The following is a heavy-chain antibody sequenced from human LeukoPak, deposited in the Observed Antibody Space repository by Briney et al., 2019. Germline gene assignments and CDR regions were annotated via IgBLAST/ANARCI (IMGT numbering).Heavy chain of an antibody. Sequence: ASVKVSCKASGYTFTDYYMHWVRQAPGQGLEWLGRINPYNGDTNYAQRFQGRVTMTRDTSITTAYMELSRPTYDDTAVYYCATGLFEEGNNWFDPWGQGTLVTVSS. CDR3: ATGLFEEGNNWFDP. V-gene: IGHV1-2*06. J-gene: IGHJ5*02. CDR1: GYTFTDYY. CDR2: INPYNGDT.